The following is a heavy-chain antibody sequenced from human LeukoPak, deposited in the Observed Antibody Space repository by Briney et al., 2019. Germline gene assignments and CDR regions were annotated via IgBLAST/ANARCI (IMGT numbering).Heavy chain of an antibody. J-gene: IGHJ4*02. Sequence: PGGSLRLSCAVSGFTVSSNYMSWVRQAPGKGLEWVSVIYSGGSTYYADSVKGRFTISRDNSKNTLYLQMNSLRAEDTAVYYCARDKDGYNFLDYWGQGTLVTVSS. CDR2: IYSGGST. CDR3: ARDKDGYNFLDY. CDR1: GFTVSSNY. V-gene: IGHV3-53*01. D-gene: IGHD5-24*01.